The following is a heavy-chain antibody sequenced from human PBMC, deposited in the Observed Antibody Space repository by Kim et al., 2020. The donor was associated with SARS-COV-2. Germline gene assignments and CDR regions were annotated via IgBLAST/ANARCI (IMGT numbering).Heavy chain of an antibody. J-gene: IGHJ6*02. CDR3: ARENVGSVVDFNYYYGMDV. D-gene: IGHD2-15*01. Sequence: GRVTMTRDKSKSTVYMELNSLRSEDTAVYYCARENVGSVVDFNYYYGMDVWGQGTTVTVSS. V-gene: IGHV1-46*01.